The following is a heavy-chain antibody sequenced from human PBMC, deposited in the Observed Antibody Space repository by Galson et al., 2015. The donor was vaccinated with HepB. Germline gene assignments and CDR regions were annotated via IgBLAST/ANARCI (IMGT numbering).Heavy chain of an antibody. Sequence: AEVKKPGASVKVSCKASGYTFTSYGISWVRQAPGQGLEWMGWISAYNGNTNYAQKLQGRVTMTTDTSTSTAYMELRNLRSDDTAVYYCARAWKENDSSGYFFWGQGTLVTVSS. V-gene: IGHV1-18*01. CDR2: ISAYNGNT. D-gene: IGHD3-22*01. J-gene: IGHJ4*02. CDR3: ARAWKENDSSGYFF. CDR1: GYTFTSYG.